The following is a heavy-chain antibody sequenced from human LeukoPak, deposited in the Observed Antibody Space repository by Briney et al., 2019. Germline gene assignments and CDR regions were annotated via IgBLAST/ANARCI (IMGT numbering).Heavy chain of an antibody. CDR3: ARSSGYYRSLDY. J-gene: IGHJ4*02. CDR2: INAGNGNT. CDR1: GYTFTSYA. V-gene: IGHV1-3*01. D-gene: IGHD3-3*01. Sequence: ASVKVSCKASGYTFTSYAMHWVRQAPGQRLEWMGWINAGNGNTKYSQKFQGRVTITRDTSASTAYMELSSLRSEDPAVYYCARSSGYYRSLDYWGQGTLVTVSS.